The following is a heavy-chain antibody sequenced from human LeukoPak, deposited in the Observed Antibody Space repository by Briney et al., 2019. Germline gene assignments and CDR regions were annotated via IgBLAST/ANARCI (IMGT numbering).Heavy chain of an antibody. D-gene: IGHD1-26*01. CDR1: GGTFSSYA. Sequence: SVKVSCKASGGTFSSYAISWVRQAPGQGLEWMGGIIPIFGTANYAQKFQGRVTITTDVSTSTAYMELSSLRSEDTAVYYCARVEWELQAAFDIWGQGTMVTVSS. V-gene: IGHV1-69*05. CDR2: IIPIFGTA. CDR3: ARVEWELQAAFDI. J-gene: IGHJ3*02.